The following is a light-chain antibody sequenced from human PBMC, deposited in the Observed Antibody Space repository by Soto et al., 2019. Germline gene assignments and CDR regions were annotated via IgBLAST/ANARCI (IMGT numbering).Light chain of an antibody. CDR1: QRVSGN. J-gene: IGKJ5*01. Sequence: MTQAPATLSVLPRQRPTLSCTAGQRVSGNLAWYQQKPGQPPRLLIYGAAYRATGIPARFSGSGSGTEFTLTISSLQSEDFSVYYCQQYNNWPPISFGQGTRLEIK. V-gene: IGKV3-15*01. CDR3: QQYNNWPPIS. CDR2: GAA.